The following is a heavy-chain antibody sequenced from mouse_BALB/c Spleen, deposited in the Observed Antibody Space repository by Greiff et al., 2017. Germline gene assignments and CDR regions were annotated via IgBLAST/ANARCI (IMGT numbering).Heavy chain of an antibody. V-gene: IGHV2-9*02. CDR3: ARDGGLLRLGDFDY. D-gene: IGHD1-2*01. CDR1: GFSLTSYG. CDR2: IWAGGST. J-gene: IGHJ2*01. Sequence: VKLVESGPGLVAPSQSLSITCTVSGFSLTSYGVHWVRQPPGKGLEWLGVIWAGGSTNYNSALMSRLSISKDNSKSQVFLKMNSLQTDDTAMYYCARDGGLLRLGDFDYWGQGTTLTVSS.